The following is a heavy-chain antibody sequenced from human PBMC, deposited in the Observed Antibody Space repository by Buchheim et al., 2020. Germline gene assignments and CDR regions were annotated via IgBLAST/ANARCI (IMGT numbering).Heavy chain of an antibody. V-gene: IGHV3-48*01. D-gene: IGHD4-17*01. CDR1: GFTFSSYS. CDR3: ARVTVTVFYYYYYGMDV. Sequence: EVQLVESGGGLVQPGGSLRLSCAASGFTFSSYSMNWVRQAPGKGLAWVSYISSSSSTIYYADSVKGRFTISRDNAKNSLYLKMNSLRAEDTAVYYCARVTVTVFYYYYYGMDVWGQGTT. CDR2: ISSSSSTI. J-gene: IGHJ6*02.